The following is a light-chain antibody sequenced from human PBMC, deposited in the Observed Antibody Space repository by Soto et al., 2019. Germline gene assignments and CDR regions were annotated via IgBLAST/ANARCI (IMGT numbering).Light chain of an antibody. J-gene: IGKJ5*01. CDR1: QSVSSY. CDR2: DAS. CDR3: QQRSNWPIT. Sequence: EIVLTMSKDPLSLSPGERSTLSCMASQSVSSYLAWYQQKPGQAPRLLIYDASNRATGIPARFSGSGSGTDFTLTISCLEPEDFAVYYCQQRSNWPITFCQVRRLEIK. V-gene: IGKV3-11*01.